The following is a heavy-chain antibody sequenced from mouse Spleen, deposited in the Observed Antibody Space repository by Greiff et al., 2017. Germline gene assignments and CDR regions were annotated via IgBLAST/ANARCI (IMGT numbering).Heavy chain of an antibody. V-gene: IGHV5-6*02. CDR3: ARLGIYYDYPAWFAY. J-gene: IGHJ3*01. CDR2: ISSGGSYT. D-gene: IGHD2-4*01. Sequence: DVKLVESGGDLVKPGGSLKLSCAASGFTFSSYGMSWVRQTPDKRLEWVATISSGGSYTYYPDSVKGRFTISRDNAKNTLYLQMSSLKSEDTAMYYCARLGIYYDYPAWFAYWGQGTLVTVSA. CDR1: GFTFSSYG.